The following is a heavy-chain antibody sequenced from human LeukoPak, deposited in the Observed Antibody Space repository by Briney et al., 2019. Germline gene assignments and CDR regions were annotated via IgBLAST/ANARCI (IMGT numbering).Heavy chain of an antibody. J-gene: IGHJ4*02. D-gene: IGHD3-10*01. CDR1: GFTFSSYW. V-gene: IGHV3-7*01. CDR2: IKQDGSEK. CDR3: ARSDYLVRGVTTSSFDY. Sequence: PGGSLRLSCAASGFTFSSYWMSWVRQAPGKGLEWVANIKQDGSEKYYVDSVKGRFTISRDNAKNSLYLQTNSLRAEDTAVYYCARSDYLVRGVTTSSFDYWGQGTLVTVSS.